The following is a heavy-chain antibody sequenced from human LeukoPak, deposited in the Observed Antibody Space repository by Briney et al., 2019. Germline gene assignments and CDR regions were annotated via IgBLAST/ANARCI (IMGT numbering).Heavy chain of an antibody. CDR2: ISSSSRYI. CDR1: GFTFSSYS. V-gene: IGHV3-21*01. CDR3: ARDPWYYYDSSGYYPDAFDI. D-gene: IGHD3-22*01. Sequence: KTGGSLRLSCAASGFTFSSYSMNWVRQAPGKGLEWVSSISSSSRYIYYADSVKGRFTISRDKAKNSLYLQLNSLRAEDTAVYYCARDPWYYYDSSGYYPDAFDIWGQGTMVTVSS. J-gene: IGHJ3*02.